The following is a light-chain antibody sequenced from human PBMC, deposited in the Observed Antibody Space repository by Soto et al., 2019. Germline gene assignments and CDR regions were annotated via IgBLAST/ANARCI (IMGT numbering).Light chain of an antibody. CDR1: SSDVGGYNY. Sequence: SVLTQPPSASGSPGQSVTISCTGTSSDVGGYNYVSWYQQHPGKAPKLMIYEVFKRPSGVPDRFSGSKSGNTASLTVSGLQAEDEADYYCSSYAGSNNFDVFGTGTKVTGL. J-gene: IGLJ1*01. V-gene: IGLV2-8*01. CDR3: SSYAGSNNFDV. CDR2: EVF.